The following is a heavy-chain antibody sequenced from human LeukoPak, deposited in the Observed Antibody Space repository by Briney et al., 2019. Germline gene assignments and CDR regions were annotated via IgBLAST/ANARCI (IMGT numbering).Heavy chain of an antibody. CDR3: AIEYTSKYCSSTSCSSYFDY. D-gene: IGHD2-2*01. Sequence: EASVKVSCKASGYTFTSYGISWVRQAPGQGLEWMGWISAYNGNTNYAQKLQGRVTMTTDTSTSTAYMELRSLRSDDTAVYYCAIEYTSKYCSSTSCSSYFDYWGQGTLVTVSS. J-gene: IGHJ4*02. CDR2: ISAYNGNT. V-gene: IGHV1-18*01. CDR1: GYTFTSYG.